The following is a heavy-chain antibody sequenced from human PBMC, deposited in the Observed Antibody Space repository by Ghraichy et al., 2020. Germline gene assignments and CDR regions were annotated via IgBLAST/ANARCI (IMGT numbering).Heavy chain of an antibody. D-gene: IGHD6-13*01. V-gene: IGHV3-23*01. J-gene: IGHJ5*02. CDR3: VKISGYSNCWYEA. CDR2: ICGSGGRT. Sequence: GGSLRLSCLASGFTFSRYAMSWVRQAAGKGLEWVSVICGSGGRTYDADSVKGRFTISRETSMTTLYLQRNNVRVEDTATYHWVKISGYSNCWYEAWGPGTLVTVS. CDR1: GFTFSRYA.